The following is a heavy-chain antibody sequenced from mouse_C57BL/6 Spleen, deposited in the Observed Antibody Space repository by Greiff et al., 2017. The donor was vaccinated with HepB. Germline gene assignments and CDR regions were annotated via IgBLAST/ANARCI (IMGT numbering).Heavy chain of an antibody. D-gene: IGHD2-5*01. CDR2: IDPEDGDT. CDR3: TTSYYSNYVWFAY. CDR1: GFNIKDYY. Sequence: EVKLMESGAELVRPGASVKLSCTASGFNIKDYYMHWVKQRPEQGLEWIGRIDPEDGDTEYAPKFQGKATMTADTSSNTAYLQLSSLTSEDTAVYYCTTSYYSNYVWFAYWGQGTLVTVSA. J-gene: IGHJ3*01. V-gene: IGHV14-1*01.